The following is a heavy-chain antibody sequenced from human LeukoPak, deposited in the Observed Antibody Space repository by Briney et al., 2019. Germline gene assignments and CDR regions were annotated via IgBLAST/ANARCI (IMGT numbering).Heavy chain of an antibody. CDR2: ISHSSSAI. Sequence: GGSLRPSCAASGFTFSIYSMNRVRQAPGKGLEWLSYISHSSSAISYADSVKGRFSISRDYAENSLYLQMNSLRDEDTAVYYCARDRDYAFDIWGQGTMVTVSS. D-gene: IGHD3-10*01. J-gene: IGHJ3*02. CDR3: ARDRDYAFDI. CDR1: GFTFSIYS. V-gene: IGHV3-48*02.